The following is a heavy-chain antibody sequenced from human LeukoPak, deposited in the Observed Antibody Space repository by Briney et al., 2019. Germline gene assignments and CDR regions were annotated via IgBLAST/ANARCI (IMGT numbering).Heavy chain of an antibody. CDR3: AKDLMGYGNYVFDY. J-gene: IGHJ4*02. CDR2: ISGSGGST. V-gene: IGHV3-23*01. CDR1: GFTFSSYA. Sequence: GGSLRLSCAASGFTFSSYAMSWVRQAPGKGLEWVSAISGSGGSTYYADSVKGRFTISRDNSKNTLYLQINSMRAEDTAVYYCAKDLMGYGNYVFDYWGQGTLVTVSS. D-gene: IGHD4-11*01.